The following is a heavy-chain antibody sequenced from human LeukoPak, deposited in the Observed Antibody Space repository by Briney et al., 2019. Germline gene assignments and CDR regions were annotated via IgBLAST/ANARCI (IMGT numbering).Heavy chain of an antibody. J-gene: IGHJ3*02. CDR1: GASISGSGYY. CDR2: IYSSGST. CDR3: ARTKGGYDSSGYGQMDDAFDI. D-gene: IGHD3-22*01. Sequence: PSETLSLTCTVSGASISGSGYYWGWIRQPPGKGLEWIGSIYSSGSTYYNASLQSRVTISIETSKNQISLRLNSVTAADTAMYYCARTKGGYDSSGYGQMDDAFDIWGQGTMVTVSS. V-gene: IGHV4-39*01.